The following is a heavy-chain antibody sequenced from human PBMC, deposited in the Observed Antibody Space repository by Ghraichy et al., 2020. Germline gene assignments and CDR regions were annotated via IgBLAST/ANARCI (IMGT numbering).Heavy chain of an antibody. CDR1: GFTFSSYA. Sequence: GGSLRLSCAASGFTFSSYAMSWVRQAPGKGLEWVSGISGSGDITYYADSVKGRFTISRDNSKNTLYLQMNSLRAEDTAVYYCAIGRTTPEAYFDYCRHGTLVAVSS. V-gene: IGHV3-23*01. CDR3: AIGRTTPEAYFDY. CDR2: ISGSGDIT. D-gene: IGHD1-1*01. J-gene: IGHJ4*01.